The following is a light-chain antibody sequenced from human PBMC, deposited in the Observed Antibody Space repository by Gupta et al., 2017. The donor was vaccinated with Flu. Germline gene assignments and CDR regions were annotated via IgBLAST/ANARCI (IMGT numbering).Light chain of an antibody. CDR2: KAS. CDR3: QHDNSYPWT. V-gene: IGKV1-5*03. Sequence: DIQMTQSPSTLSASVGDRVTITCRASQSISSWLAWYQQKPGKAPKLLIYKASSLESGVPSRFSGSGSGTEFTLTISSLQPDDFATYYCQHDNSYPWTFGQGTQVDIK. J-gene: IGKJ1*01. CDR1: QSISSW.